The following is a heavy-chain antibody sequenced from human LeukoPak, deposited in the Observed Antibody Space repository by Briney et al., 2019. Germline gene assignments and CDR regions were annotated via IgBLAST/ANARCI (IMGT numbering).Heavy chain of an antibody. J-gene: IGHJ5*02. D-gene: IGHD6-19*01. CDR3: ASGSGWLINH. CDR1: GFTFSTYW. Sequence: GGSLRLSCAASGFTFSTYWMNWVRQAPGKGLEWVANIKKDGSAKYYVDSVKGRFTISRDNAKNSLCLEMNSLRAEDTAVYYCASGSGWLINHWGQGTLVTVSS. V-gene: IGHV3-7*05. CDR2: IKKDGSAK.